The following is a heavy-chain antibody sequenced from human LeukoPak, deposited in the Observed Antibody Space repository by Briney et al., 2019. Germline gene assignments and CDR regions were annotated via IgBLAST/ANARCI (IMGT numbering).Heavy chain of an antibody. CDR3: ARAVGYCSSTSCYKAHYYYYGMDV. V-gene: IGHV4-31*03. CDR2: IYYSGST. Sequence: SETLSLTCTVSGGSISSGGYYWSWIRQHPGKGLEWIGYIYYSGSTYYNPSLKSRVTISVDTSKNQFSLKLSSVTAADTAVYYCARAVGYCSSTSCYKAHYYYYGMDVWGQGTTVTVSS. D-gene: IGHD2-2*02. CDR1: GGSISSGGYY. J-gene: IGHJ6*02.